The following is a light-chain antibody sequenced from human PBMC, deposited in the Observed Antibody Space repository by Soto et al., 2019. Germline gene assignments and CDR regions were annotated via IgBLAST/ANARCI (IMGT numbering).Light chain of an antibody. CDR1: QSVSSY. CDR2: DAS. CDR3: KQFGSATPIT. J-gene: IGKJ5*01. V-gene: IGKV3-20*01. Sequence: CPVTLSLSPWEISTLSCSGSQSVSSYLAWYQHKPGQAPRLIIYDASTRATGIPARFSGSGSGTDFTLTLSILEPEDFAVYYCKQFGSATPITFGQGTRLEIK.